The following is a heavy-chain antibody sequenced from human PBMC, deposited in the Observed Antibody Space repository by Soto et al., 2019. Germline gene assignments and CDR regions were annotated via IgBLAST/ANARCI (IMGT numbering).Heavy chain of an antibody. CDR2: IIPIFGTA. Sequence: QVQLVQSGAEVKKPGSSVKVSCKASGGTFSSYAISWVRQAPGQGLEWMGGIIPIFGTANYAQKFQGRVTITADESTSTAYMELSSLRSDDTAVYYCASIEYCSSTSCYTAIYYYYYGMDVWGQGTTVTVSS. V-gene: IGHV1-69*01. CDR3: ASIEYCSSTSCYTAIYYYYYGMDV. CDR1: GGTFSSYA. D-gene: IGHD2-2*02. J-gene: IGHJ6*02.